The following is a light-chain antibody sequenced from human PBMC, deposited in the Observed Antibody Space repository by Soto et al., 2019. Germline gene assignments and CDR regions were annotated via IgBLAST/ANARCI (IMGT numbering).Light chain of an antibody. CDR2: GAS. CDR1: QSVGSD. Sequence: EIVMTQSPATLSVSPGEIATLSFRASQSVGSDLAWYQQKPGQAPRLLIYGASNRATGIPDRFSGSGSGTDFTLTISRLEPEDFAVYYCQQYGSSPSGTFGQGTKVDIK. V-gene: IGKV3-20*01. CDR3: QQYGSSPSGT. J-gene: IGKJ1*01.